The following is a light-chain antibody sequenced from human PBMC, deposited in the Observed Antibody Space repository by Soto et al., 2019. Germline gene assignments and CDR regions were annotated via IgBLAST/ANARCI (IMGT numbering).Light chain of an antibody. CDR3: QKYNGVPLT. J-gene: IGKJ4*01. CDR1: QAIRNY. CDR2: GAS. V-gene: IGKV1-27*01. Sequence: DIPMTQSPSSLSASVGDRVTVTCRASQAIRNYLAWYQQKPGEVPKLLISGASTLQSGVPSRFSGSGSGTDFTLTISSLQPEDVATYYCQKYNGVPLTFGGGTRVEIK.